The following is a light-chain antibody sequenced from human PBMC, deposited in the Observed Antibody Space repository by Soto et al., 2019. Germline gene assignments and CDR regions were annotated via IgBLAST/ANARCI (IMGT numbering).Light chain of an antibody. CDR1: QDINNY. CDR3: QKYDIAPHT. J-gene: IGKJ4*01. CDR2: AAS. V-gene: IGKV1-27*01. Sequence: DTQMTQSPSSLSASLGDRVTITCRASQDINNYLAWYQQRPGKVPKLLIYAASTLQSGVPSRFSGSGSGTDFTLTISSLQPEDVATYYCQKYDIAPHTFGGGTRVEIK.